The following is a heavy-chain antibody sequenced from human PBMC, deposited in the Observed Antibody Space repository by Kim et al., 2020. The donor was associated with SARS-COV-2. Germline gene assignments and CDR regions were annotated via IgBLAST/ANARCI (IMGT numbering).Heavy chain of an antibody. CDR2: IRSKANSKAT. V-gene: IGHV3-73*01. Sequence: GGSLRLSCAASGFTFSGSTMHWVRQASGKGLEWVGRIRSKANSKATAYAASVKNRFSIYRDDSKNTAYLQMNSLKTEDTAVYYCTRVNPIAGGWYDAFDIWGQGTIVTFSS. CDR3: TRVNPIAGGWYDAFDI. J-gene: IGHJ3*02. D-gene: IGHD6-19*01. CDR1: GFTFSGST.